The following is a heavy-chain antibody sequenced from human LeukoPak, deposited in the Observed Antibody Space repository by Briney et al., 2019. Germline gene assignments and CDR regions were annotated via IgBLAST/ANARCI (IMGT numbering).Heavy chain of an antibody. CDR2: INPNSGGT. Sequence: ASVKVSCKASGYTFTGYYMHWVRQAPGQGLEWMGWINPNSGGTNYAQKFQGRVTMTRDTSISTAYMELSRLRSDDTAVYYCARDTPSSDYGDYDLGDYWGQGTLVTVSS. CDR3: ARDTPSSDYGDYDLGDY. CDR1: GYTFTGYY. D-gene: IGHD4-17*01. V-gene: IGHV1-2*02. J-gene: IGHJ4*02.